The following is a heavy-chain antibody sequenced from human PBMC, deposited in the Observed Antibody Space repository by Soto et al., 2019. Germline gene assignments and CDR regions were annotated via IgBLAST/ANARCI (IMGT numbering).Heavy chain of an antibody. CDR2: IIPMFAAT. CDR3: ARGGIVAVPAALSSYDDYTNYRFDS. D-gene: IGHD2-15*01. Sequence: QVLLAQSGAEVRNPGSSMNVSCKASGGSFSDSAFSWVRQAPGQGLEWMGGIIPMFAATKYAQRFQGRVTITADASTMTVDLALSSLTSADSAVYYCARGGIVAVPAALSSYDDYTNYRFDSWGQGTLVSVSS. CDR1: GGSFSDSA. V-gene: IGHV1-69*01. J-gene: IGHJ4*02.